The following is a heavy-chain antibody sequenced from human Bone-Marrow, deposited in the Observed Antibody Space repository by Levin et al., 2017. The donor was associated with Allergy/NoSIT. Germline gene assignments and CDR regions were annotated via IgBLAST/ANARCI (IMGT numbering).Heavy chain of an antibody. J-gene: IGHJ4*02. CDR1: GGTFSSYA. V-gene: IGHV1-69*06. D-gene: IGHD2-15*01. Sequence: VASVKVSCKASGGTFSSYAISWVRQAPGQGLEWMGGIIPIFGTANYAQKFQGRVTITADKSTSTAYMELSSLRSEDTAVYYCARGGCSGGSCYLKNFDYWGQGTLVTVSS. CDR2: IIPIFGTA. CDR3: ARGGCSGGSCYLKNFDY.